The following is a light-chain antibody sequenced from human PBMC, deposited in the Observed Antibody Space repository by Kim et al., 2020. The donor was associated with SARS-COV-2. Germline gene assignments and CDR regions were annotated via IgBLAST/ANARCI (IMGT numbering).Light chain of an antibody. CDR3: QVWDSSSDHPGV. Sequence: SYELTQPPSVSVAPGKTARITCGGNNIGSKSVHWYQQKPGQAPVLVIYYDSDRPSGIPERFSGSNSGNTATLTISRVEAGDEADYYCQVWDSSSDHPGVFGTGTKVNVL. CDR2: YDS. V-gene: IGLV3-21*04. CDR1: NIGSKS. J-gene: IGLJ1*01.